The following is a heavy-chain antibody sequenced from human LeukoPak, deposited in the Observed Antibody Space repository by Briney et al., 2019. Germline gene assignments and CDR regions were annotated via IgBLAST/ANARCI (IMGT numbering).Heavy chain of an antibody. J-gene: IGHJ5*02. Sequence: SETLSLTCAVYGGSLSGYYWSWIRQPPGKGLEWIGEINHSGSTNYNPSLKSRVTISVDTSKNQFSLKRSSVTAADTAVYYCASRTTVTTLTGWFDPWGQGTLVTVSS. D-gene: IGHD4-17*01. V-gene: IGHV4-34*01. CDR3: ASRTTVTTLTGWFDP. CDR2: INHSGST. CDR1: GGSLSGYY.